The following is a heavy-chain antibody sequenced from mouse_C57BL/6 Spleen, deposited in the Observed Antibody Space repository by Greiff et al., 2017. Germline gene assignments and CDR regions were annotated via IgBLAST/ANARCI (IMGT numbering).Heavy chain of an antibody. CDR1: GYTFTDYN. D-gene: IGHD2-12*01. V-gene: IGHV1-18*01. CDR3: ARIYNYDGEWYFDV. CDR2: INPNNGGT. J-gene: IGHJ1*03. Sequence: VQLQQSGPELVKPGASVKIPCKASGYTFTDYNMDWVKQSHGKSLEWIGDINPNNGGTIYNQKFKGKATLTVDKSSSTAYMELRSLTSEDTAVYYCARIYNYDGEWYFDVCGTGTTVTVSS.